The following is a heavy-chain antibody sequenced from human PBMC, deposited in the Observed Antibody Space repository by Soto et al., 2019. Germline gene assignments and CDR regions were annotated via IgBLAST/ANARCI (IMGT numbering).Heavy chain of an antibody. CDR3: ASAYYDFWSGPVGY. D-gene: IGHD3-3*01. Sequence: PSDTLSLTCAVYGGSFSVYYWSWIRQPPGKGLEWIGEINHSGSTNYNPSLKSRVTISVDTSKNQFSLKLSSVTAADTAVYYCASAYYDFWSGPVGYWGQGTLVTVSS. CDR1: GGSFSVYY. J-gene: IGHJ4*02. V-gene: IGHV4-34*01. CDR2: INHSGST.